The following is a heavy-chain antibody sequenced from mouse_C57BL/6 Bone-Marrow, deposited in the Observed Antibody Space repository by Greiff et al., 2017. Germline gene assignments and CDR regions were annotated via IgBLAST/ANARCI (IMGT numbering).Heavy chain of an antibody. V-gene: IGHV1-61*01. CDR3: ARIWFAY. CDR2: IYPADSET. Sequence: QVQLQQPGAELVRPGSSVKLSCKASGYTFTSYWMDWVKQRPGQGLEWIGNIYPADSETHYNQKFQDKATLTVDKSSSTAYMQLSSLTSEDSAVYYCARIWFAYWGQGTLVTVSA. CDR1: GYTFTSYW. J-gene: IGHJ3*01.